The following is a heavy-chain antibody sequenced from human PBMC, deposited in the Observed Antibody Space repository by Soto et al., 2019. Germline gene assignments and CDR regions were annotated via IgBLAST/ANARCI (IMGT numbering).Heavy chain of an antibody. J-gene: IGHJ4*02. D-gene: IGHD3-22*01. CDR1: GFTFSSYA. Sequence: GSLRLSCAASGFTFSSYAMSWVRQAPGKGLEWVSAISGSGGSTYYADSVKGRFTISRDNSKNTLYLQMNSLRAEDTAVYYCAKFPPENPFPYDSSGYFDYWGQGSLVTVSS. CDR3: AKFPPENPFPYDSSGYFDY. V-gene: IGHV3-23*01. CDR2: ISGSGGST.